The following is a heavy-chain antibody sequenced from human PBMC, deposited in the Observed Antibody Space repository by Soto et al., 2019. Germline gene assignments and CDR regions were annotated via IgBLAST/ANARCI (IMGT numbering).Heavy chain of an antibody. CDR3: AADRRITIFGVVDDAFDI. V-gene: IGHV1-58*01. CDR1: GFTFTSSA. CDR2: IVVGSGNT. J-gene: IGHJ3*02. D-gene: IGHD3-3*01. Sequence: SVKVSCKASGFTFTSSAVQWVRQARGQRLEWIGWIVVGSGNTNYAQKFQERVTITRDMSTSTAYMELSSLRSEDTAVYYCAADRRITIFGVVDDAFDIWGQGTMVTVSS.